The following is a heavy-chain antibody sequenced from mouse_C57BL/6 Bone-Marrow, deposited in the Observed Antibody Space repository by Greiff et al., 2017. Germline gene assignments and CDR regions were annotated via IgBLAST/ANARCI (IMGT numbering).Heavy chain of an antibody. CDR3: ARWGPYDYPFAY. CDR2: INSDGGST. CDR1: EYEFPSHD. Sequence: EVMLVESGGGLVQPGESLTLSCESNEYEFPSHDMSWVRKTPEKRLELVAAINSDGGSTYYPDTMERRFIISRDNTKKTLYLQMSSLRAEDTSLYYCARWGPYDYPFAYWGQGTLVTVSA. D-gene: IGHD2-4*01. J-gene: IGHJ3*01. V-gene: IGHV5-2*01.